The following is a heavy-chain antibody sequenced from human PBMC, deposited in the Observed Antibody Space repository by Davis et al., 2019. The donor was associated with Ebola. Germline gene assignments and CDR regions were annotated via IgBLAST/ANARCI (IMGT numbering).Heavy chain of an antibody. CDR3: AKPRSSWTPFDY. J-gene: IGHJ4*02. D-gene: IGHD6-13*01. CDR1: GFIFNNYA. Sequence: GGSLRLSCAASGFIFNNYAMTWVRQAPGRGLEWVSTTSSGGSTTYYADSVKGRFTISRDNSKNTLYLQMNSLRVDDTAVYYCAKPRSSWTPFDYWGQGTLVTVSS. CDR2: TSSGGSTT. V-gene: IGHV3-23*01.